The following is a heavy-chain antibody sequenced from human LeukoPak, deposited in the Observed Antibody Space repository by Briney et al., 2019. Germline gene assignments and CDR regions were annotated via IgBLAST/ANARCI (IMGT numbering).Heavy chain of an antibody. V-gene: IGHV4-30-4*01. Sequence: ASEALSLTCTVSGASISSDDYYWSWIRQPPGKGLEWIGYIYYSGSTYYNPSLKSRVTISVDTSKNQFSLKLSSVTAADTAVYYCARALYDFWSGYNWFDPWGQGTLVTVSS. CDR3: ARALYDFWSGYNWFDP. J-gene: IGHJ5*02. CDR1: GASISSDDYY. CDR2: IYYSGST. D-gene: IGHD3-3*01.